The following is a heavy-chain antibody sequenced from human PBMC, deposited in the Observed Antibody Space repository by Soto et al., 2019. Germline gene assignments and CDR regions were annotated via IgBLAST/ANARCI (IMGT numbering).Heavy chain of an antibody. CDR1: GYSFTSYW. CDR3: ARHWDCGGDCYSHYFYGMDV. J-gene: IGHJ6*02. Sequence: PGESLKISCKGSGYSFTSYWIGWVRQMPGKGLAWMGIIYPGDSDTRYSPSFQGQVTISADKSISTAYLQWSSLKASDTAMYYCARHWDCGGDCYSHYFYGMDVWGQGTTVTVPS. V-gene: IGHV5-51*01. CDR2: IYPGDSDT. D-gene: IGHD2-21*02.